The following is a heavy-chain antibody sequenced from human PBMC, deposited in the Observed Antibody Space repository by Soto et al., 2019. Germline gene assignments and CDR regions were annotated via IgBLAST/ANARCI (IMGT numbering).Heavy chain of an antibody. CDR2: ISGSGGST. J-gene: IGHJ4*02. CDR1: GFTFSSYA. Sequence: EVQLLESGGGLVQPGGSLRLSCAASGFTFSSYAMSWVRQAPGKGLEWVSAISGSGGSTYYADSVKGRFTISRDNAKNTLYLQMNSLRAEDTAVYYCAKDPRLFGDSNKWGPDIYYFAYWGQGTLVTVSS. CDR3: AKDPRLFGDSNKWGPDIYYFAY. D-gene: IGHD4-4*01. V-gene: IGHV3-23*01.